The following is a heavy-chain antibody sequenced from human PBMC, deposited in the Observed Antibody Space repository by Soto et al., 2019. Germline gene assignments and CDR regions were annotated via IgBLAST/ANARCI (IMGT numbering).Heavy chain of an antibody. D-gene: IGHD2-15*01. V-gene: IGHV3-23*01. J-gene: IGHJ6*01. CDR2: ISGSGGST. CDR1: GFTFSSYA. Sequence: GGSLRLSCAASGFTFSSYAMSWVRQAPGKGLEWVSAISGSGGSTYYADSVKGRFTISRDNSKNTLYLQMNSLRAEDTAVYYCATSVYCSGGSCYSGGMDVWGQGTTVTVSS. CDR3: ATSVYCSGGSCYSGGMDV.